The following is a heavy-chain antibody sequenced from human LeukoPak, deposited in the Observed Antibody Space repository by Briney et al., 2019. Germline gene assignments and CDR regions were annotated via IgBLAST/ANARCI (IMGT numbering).Heavy chain of an antibody. CDR2: INPNSGGT. J-gene: IGHJ3*02. CDR3: ARPLNWANDAFDI. V-gene: IGHV1-2*02. D-gene: IGHD3/OR15-3a*01. CDR1: GYTFTGYY. Sequence: ASVKVSCTASGYTFTGYYMHWVRQGPGQGLERMGWINPNSGGTNYAQKFQGRVTMTRDTSISTAYMELSRLRSDDTAVYYCARPLNWANDAFDIWDQGTMVTVPS.